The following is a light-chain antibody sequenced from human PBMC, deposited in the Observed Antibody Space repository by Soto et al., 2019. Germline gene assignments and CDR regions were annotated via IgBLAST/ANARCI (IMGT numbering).Light chain of an antibody. CDR3: SSYTSSSTYF. CDR1: SSDVGGYNY. J-gene: IGLJ1*01. Sequence: QSVLTQPASVSGSPGQSITISCTGTSSDVGGYNYVSWYQQHPGKAPKLMIYEVGNRPSGVSNRFSGSKSGNTASLTISGLQAEDEADYYCSSYTSSSTYFFGTGTKVTVL. V-gene: IGLV2-14*01. CDR2: EVG.